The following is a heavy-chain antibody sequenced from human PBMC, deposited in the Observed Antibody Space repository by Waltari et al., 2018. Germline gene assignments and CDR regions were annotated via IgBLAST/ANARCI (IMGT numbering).Heavy chain of an antibody. CDR3: ARGFITADVFDR. CDR1: GYNFNNFA. J-gene: IGHJ5*02. Sequence: QVQLVQSGAEVKKPGSSVKVSCKISGYNFNNFAVTWVRQAPGQGLEWLGGIIPVFKTPHYAQRFQGRVTITTDGSTSTAYMELSSLRSEDTAIYYCARGFITADVFDRWGQGTLVTVSS. CDR2: IIPVFKTP. V-gene: IGHV1-69*05. D-gene: IGHD3-10*01.